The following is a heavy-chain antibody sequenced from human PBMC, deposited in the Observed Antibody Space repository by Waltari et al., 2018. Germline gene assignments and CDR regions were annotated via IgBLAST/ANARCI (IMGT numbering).Heavy chain of an antibody. CDR3: VRGSNGWPGMDI. J-gene: IGHJ6*02. CDR1: GFTLSNYW. D-gene: IGHD6-19*01. CDR2: MNPATGTT. Sequence: EVVLVQSGGGLVQPGGSLRLSCAASGFTLSNYWMYWVRQTPGKGPIWVSRMNPATGTTNYEDSVRGRFTISGDNAKNTLFLQMDSLRDEDTAIYYCVRGSNGWPGMDIWGQGATVTVSS. V-gene: IGHV3-74*01.